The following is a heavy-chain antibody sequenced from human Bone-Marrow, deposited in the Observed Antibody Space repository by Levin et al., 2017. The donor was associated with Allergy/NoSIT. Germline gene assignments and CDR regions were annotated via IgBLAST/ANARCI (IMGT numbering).Heavy chain of an antibody. V-gene: IGHV4-31*11. CDR2: IYYSGTT. D-gene: IGHD3-22*01. J-gene: IGHJ5*02. Sequence: PSETLSLTCAVSGASISSGDFYWSWIRQHPGKGLESIGHIYYSGTTYYNPSFKSRVTISVDTSKNQFSLKLSSVTAADTAFYYCARLSSGYYRNWLDPWGQGTLVTVSS. CDR1: GASISSGDFY. CDR3: ARLSSGYYRNWLDP.